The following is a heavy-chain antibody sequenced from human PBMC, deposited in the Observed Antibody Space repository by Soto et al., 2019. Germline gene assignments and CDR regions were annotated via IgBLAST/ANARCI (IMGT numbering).Heavy chain of an antibody. D-gene: IGHD3-10*01. V-gene: IGHV5-51*01. CDR3: ARAWGRMVRGVIMACFEP. Sequence: GEALKISCKGSGYSFTSYWIGWVRQMPGKGLEWMGIVYPVDSDTRYSPSFQCQVTISADKSISTAYLQWSSLKASDTPMYHCARAWGRMVRGVIMACFEPWGQGTLVNVSS. CDR2: VYPVDSDT. CDR1: GYSFTSYW. J-gene: IGHJ5*02.